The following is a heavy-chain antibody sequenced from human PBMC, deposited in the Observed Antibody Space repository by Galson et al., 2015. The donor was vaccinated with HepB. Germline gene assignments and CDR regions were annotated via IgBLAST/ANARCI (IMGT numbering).Heavy chain of an antibody. J-gene: IGHJ6*02. CDR2: ISGSSDSR. Sequence: SLRLSCAASGFTFSSYAMTWVRQAPGKGLEWVSAISGSSDSRTYADSVKGRFTISRDNSKNTLYVQMNSLRAEDTAVYYCAKYGSSSSGAYYYGVDVWGQGTTVTVSS. V-gene: IGHV3-23*01. CDR1: GFTFSSYA. CDR3: AKYGSSSSGAYYYGVDV. D-gene: IGHD6-6*01.